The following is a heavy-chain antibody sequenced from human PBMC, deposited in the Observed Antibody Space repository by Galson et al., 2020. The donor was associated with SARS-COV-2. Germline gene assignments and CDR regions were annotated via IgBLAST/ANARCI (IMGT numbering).Heavy chain of an antibody. D-gene: IGHD3-3*01. CDR3: AREERITIFGVVTTLRMGGDY. CDR2: ISAYNGNT. Sequence: ASVKVSCKASGYTFTRYGISWVRQAPGQGLEWMGWISAYNGNTNYAQKLQGRVTMTTDTSTSTAYMELRSLRADDTAVYYCAREERITIFGVVTTLRMGGDYWGQGTLVTVSS. CDR1: GYTFTRYG. J-gene: IGHJ4*02. V-gene: IGHV1-18*01.